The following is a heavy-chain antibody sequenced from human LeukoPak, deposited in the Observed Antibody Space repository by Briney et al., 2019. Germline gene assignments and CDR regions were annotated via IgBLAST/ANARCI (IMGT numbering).Heavy chain of an antibody. CDR1: GGSIRSSSYY. CDR2: NYNVGST. CDR3: ARDDFSGSYIDY. Sequence: SETLSLTCTASGGSIRSSSYYWGWIRQPLGKGLEWIGSNYNVGSTSYIPSLKGRVTISVDTSKNQFSLRLSSVTAADTAVYYCARDDFSGSYIDYWGQGALVTVSS. D-gene: IGHD1-26*01. V-gene: IGHV4-39*07. J-gene: IGHJ4*02.